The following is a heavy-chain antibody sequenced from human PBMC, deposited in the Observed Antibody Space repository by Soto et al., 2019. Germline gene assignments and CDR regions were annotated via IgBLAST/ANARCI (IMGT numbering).Heavy chain of an antibody. CDR1: GGSFSGYY. CDR3: ARELGPISVLDY. Sequence: QVQLQQWGAGLLKPSETLSLTCAVYGGSFSGYYWSWIRQPPGKGLEWIGEINHSGSTNYNPSLKRRVTISVDTSKNQFYLKLSSVTAADTAVYYCARELGPISVLDYWGQGTLVTVSS. J-gene: IGHJ4*02. V-gene: IGHV4-34*01. D-gene: IGHD1-26*01. CDR2: INHSGST.